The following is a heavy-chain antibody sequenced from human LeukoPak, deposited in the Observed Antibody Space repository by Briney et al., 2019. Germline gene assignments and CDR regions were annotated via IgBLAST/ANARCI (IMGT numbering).Heavy chain of an antibody. CDR1: GFTFASYG. V-gene: IGHV3-23*01. Sequence: GGSLRLSCAASGFTFASYGMSWVRQAPGKGLEWVSFITTNGGRTSYADSVKGRFTISRDNSKNTLYLQMNSLRAEDTAVYYCAKGGNYDFWSGYYGEDYWGQGTLVTVSS. J-gene: IGHJ4*02. CDR3: AKGGNYDFWSGYYGEDY. D-gene: IGHD3-3*01. CDR2: ITTNGGRT.